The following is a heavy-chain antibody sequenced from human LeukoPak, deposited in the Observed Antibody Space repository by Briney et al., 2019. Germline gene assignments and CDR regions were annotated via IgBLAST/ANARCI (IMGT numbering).Heavy chain of an antibody. Sequence: PSQTLSLTCTVSGGSISSGSYYWSWIRQPAGKGLEWIGRIYTSGSTNYNPSLKSRVTIPVDTSKNQFSLKLSSVTAADTAVYYCARGRSPRYYYGSGNIYYFDYWGQGTLVTVSS. D-gene: IGHD3-10*01. CDR2: IYTSGST. CDR1: GGSISSGSYY. CDR3: ARGRSPRYYYGSGNIYYFDY. V-gene: IGHV4-61*02. J-gene: IGHJ4*02.